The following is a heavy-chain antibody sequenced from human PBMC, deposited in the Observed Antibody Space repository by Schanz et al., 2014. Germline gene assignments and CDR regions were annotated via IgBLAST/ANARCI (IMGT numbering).Heavy chain of an antibody. Sequence: QLQLQESGPGLVKPSETLSLTCTVSGGSISSGIYYWGWIRQSPGKGLEWLGNINYSGSTDYNPPHKRRVTIPADTPKNQFSLNLSSVTASDTAVYYCARRGAEYSSSPPWFDPWGQGTLVTVSS. V-gene: IGHV4-39*01. CDR3: ARRGAEYSSSPPWFDP. D-gene: IGHD6-6*01. CDR2: INYSGST. J-gene: IGHJ5*02. CDR1: GGSISSGIYY.